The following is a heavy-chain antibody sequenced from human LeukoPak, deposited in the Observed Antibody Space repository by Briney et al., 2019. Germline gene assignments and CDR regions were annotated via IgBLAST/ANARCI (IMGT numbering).Heavy chain of an antibody. J-gene: IGHJ6*02. D-gene: IGHD3-9*01. CDR2: IKQDGSEK. V-gene: IGHV3-7*01. Sequence: GGSLRLSCTASGFTFGDYAMSWVRQAPGKGLEWVANIKQDGSEKYYVDSVKGRFTISRDNAKNSLYLQMNSLRAEDTAVYYCARDQYYDILTGYYHLTRAFVYGMDVWGQGTTVTVSS. CDR3: ARDQYYDILTGYYHLTRAFVYGMDV. CDR1: GFTFGDYA.